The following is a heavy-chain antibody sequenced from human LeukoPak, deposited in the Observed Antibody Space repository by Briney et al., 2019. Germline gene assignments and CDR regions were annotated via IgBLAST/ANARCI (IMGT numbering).Heavy chain of an antibody. CDR3: ARDCPLNRSPYYDFWSGYDFDY. V-gene: IGHV1-18*01. J-gene: IGHJ4*02. D-gene: IGHD3-3*01. CDR2: ISANNGNR. CDR1: SYTFTSYG. Sequence: ASVKVSCKASSYTFTSYGISWVRQAPGQGLEWMGWISANNGNRNYAQKFQGSVTMTTDTSTSTAYMELRSLRSDDTAVYYCARDCPLNRSPYYDFWSGYDFDYWGQGTLVTVSS.